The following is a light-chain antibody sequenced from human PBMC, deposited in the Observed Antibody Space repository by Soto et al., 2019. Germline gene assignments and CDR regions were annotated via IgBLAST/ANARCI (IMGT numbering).Light chain of an antibody. V-gene: IGKV3-20*01. J-gene: IGKJ1*01. CDR1: QSVSSSY. Sequence: EIVLTQSPGTLSLSPGERATLSCRASQSVSSSYLAWYQQKPGQAPRLLIYGASSRATGIPDRFSGSGSGTDFTLTISRLEPEDFAVYYCQHYNDRPPWTFGQGTKVDIK. CDR2: GAS. CDR3: QHYNDRPPWT.